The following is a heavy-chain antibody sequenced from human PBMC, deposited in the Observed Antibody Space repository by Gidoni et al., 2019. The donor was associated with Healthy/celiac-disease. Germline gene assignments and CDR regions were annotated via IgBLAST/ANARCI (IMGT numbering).Heavy chain of an antibody. V-gene: IGHV4-34*01. Sequence: QVQLQQWGAGLLKPSETLSLTCAVYGGSFSGYYWSWIRQPPGKGLEWIGEINHSGSTNYNPSLKSRVTISVDTPKNQFSLKLSSVTAADTAVYYCASRAKRVVVTAIGYFDYWGQGTLVTVSS. CDR2: INHSGST. CDR1: GGSFSGYY. D-gene: IGHD2-21*02. J-gene: IGHJ4*02. CDR3: ASRAKRVVVTAIGYFDY.